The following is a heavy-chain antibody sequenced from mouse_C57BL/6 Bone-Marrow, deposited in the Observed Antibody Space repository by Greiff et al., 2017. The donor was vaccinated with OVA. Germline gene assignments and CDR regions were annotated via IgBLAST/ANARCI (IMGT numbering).Heavy chain of an antibody. V-gene: IGHV1-26*01. CDR2: INPNNGGT. J-gene: IGHJ1*03. CDR3: ARSPPYDWDWYFDV. D-gene: IGHD2-4*01. CDR1: GYTFTDYY. Sequence: EVQLQQSGPELVKPGASVKISCKASGYTFTDYYMNWVKQSHGKSLEWIGDINPNNGGTSYNQKFKGKATLTVDKSSSTAYMELRSLTSEDSAVYYCARSPPYDWDWYFDVWGTGTTVTVSS.